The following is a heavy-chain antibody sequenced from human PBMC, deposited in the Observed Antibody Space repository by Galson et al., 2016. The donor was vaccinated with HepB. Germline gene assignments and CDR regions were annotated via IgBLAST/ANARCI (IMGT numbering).Heavy chain of an antibody. D-gene: IGHD1-26*01. CDR1: GFSCNTYS. Sequence: SLRLAGAASGFSCNTYSMHWVRQAPGKGLEWVAAITSAGDKQYYTDSVRGRFTISRDNSNNMMYLQMNSLRPEGTSVYYCARDAMGRGSGSYSAFDYWGQGTLVAVSS. CDR3: ARDAMGRGSGSYSAFDY. V-gene: IGHV3-30*04. CDR2: ITSAGDKQ. J-gene: IGHJ4*02.